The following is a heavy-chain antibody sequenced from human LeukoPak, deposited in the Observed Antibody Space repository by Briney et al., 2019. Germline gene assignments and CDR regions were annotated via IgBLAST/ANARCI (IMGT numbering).Heavy chain of an antibody. Sequence: PGGSLRLSCAVSGFTFSSYGMHWVRQAPGKGLVWVSRINSDGSSTSYADSVKGRFTISRDNAKNTLYLQMNSLRAEDTAVYYCARADRTHDFWTPTCYYGMDVWGQGTTVTVSS. CDR1: GFTFSSYG. J-gene: IGHJ6*02. V-gene: IGHV3-74*01. CDR2: INSDGSST. CDR3: ARADRTHDFWTPTCYYGMDV. D-gene: IGHD3-3*01.